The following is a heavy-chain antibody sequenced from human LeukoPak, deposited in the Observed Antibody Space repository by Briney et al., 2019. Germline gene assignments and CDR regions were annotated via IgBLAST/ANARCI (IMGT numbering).Heavy chain of an antibody. CDR3: ARETYRRFDY. CDR1: GGTFSRNA. CDR2: INTNTGNP. Sequence: ASVKVSCKASGGTFSRNAISWVRQAPGQGLEWMGWINTNTGNPTYAQGFTRRSVFSLDTSVTTAYLQIDSLRAEDTAVYYCARETYRRFDYWGQGALVTVSS. V-gene: IGHV7-4-1*01. D-gene: IGHD3-16*01. J-gene: IGHJ4*02.